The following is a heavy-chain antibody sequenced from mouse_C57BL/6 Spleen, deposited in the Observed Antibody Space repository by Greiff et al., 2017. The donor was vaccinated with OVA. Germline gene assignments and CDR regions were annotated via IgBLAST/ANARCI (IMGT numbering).Heavy chain of an antibody. CDR1: GFTFSSYA. Sequence: EVKVVESGGGLVKPGGSLKLSCAASGFTFSSYAMSWVRQTPEKRLEWVATISDGGSYTYYPDNVKGRFTISRDNAKNNLYLQMSHLKSEDTAMYYCAREEDGSMAWFAYWGQGTLVTVSA. CDR3: AREEDGSMAWFAY. D-gene: IGHD1-1*01. CDR2: ISDGGSYT. J-gene: IGHJ3*01. V-gene: IGHV5-4*01.